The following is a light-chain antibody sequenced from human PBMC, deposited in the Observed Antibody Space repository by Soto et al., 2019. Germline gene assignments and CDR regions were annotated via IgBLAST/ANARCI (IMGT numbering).Light chain of an antibody. V-gene: IGKV3-15*01. Sequence: EIVMTQSPATLSVSPGERATLSCRASQSVSNNLAWYQQKPGQAPRLLIYDASTRATGIPARFSGSGSGTAFTLTISSLQSAEFAVYYCQQYNNWPPWTFGQGTKVEIK. CDR3: QQYNNWPPWT. CDR1: QSVSNN. J-gene: IGKJ1*01. CDR2: DAS.